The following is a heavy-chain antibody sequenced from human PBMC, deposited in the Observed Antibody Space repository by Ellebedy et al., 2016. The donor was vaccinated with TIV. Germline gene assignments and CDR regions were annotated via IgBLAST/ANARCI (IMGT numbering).Heavy chain of an antibody. V-gene: IGHV1-69*13. J-gene: IGHJ4*02. Sequence: AASVKVSCKTSGGNLDNNIISWVRQPPGQGLEWMGGSIPVFDSAEYAQIFRGRVTITADESTSTAYMELSSLRSEDTAVYFCARAESGGYAWDYWGQGTQVTVSS. D-gene: IGHD5-12*01. CDR1: GGNLDNNI. CDR3: ARAESGGYAWDY. CDR2: SIPVFDSA.